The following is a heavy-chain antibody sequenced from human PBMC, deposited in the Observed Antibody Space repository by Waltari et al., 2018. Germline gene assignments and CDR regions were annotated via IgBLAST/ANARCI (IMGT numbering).Heavy chain of an antibody. D-gene: IGHD2-2*01. J-gene: IGHJ6*03. V-gene: IGHV4-34*01. CDR1: GGSFSGYY. CDR3: ARMKHPTAAKVYYYYYMDV. CDR2: INHSGST. Sequence: QVQLQQWGAGLLKPSETLSLTCAVYGGSFSGYYWSWIRQPPGKGLEWIGEINHSGSTNSNPALKIRVTISVDTSKNQFSLKLSSVTAADTAVYYCARMKHPTAAKVYYYYYMDVWGKGTTVTVSS.